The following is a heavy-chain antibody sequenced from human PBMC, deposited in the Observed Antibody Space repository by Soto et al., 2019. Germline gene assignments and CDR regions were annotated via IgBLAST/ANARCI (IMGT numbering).Heavy chain of an antibody. CDR2: MNPNSGNT. CDR1: GYTFTSYD. J-gene: IGHJ6*02. D-gene: IGHD2-15*01. CDR3: ARRIGFDYYYYGMDV. Sequence: ASVKVSCKASGYTFTSYDINWVRQATGQGLEWMGWMNPNSGNTGYAQKFQGRVTMTRNTSISTAYMELSSLRSEDTAVYYCARRIGFDYYYYGMDVWGQGTTVTVSS. V-gene: IGHV1-8*01.